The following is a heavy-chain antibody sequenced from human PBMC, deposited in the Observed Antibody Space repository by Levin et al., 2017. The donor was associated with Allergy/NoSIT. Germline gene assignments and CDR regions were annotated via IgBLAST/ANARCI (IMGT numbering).Heavy chain of an antibody. CDR2: INPSGGST. J-gene: IGHJ4*02. CDR3: ARPSYYYDSSALDY. Sequence: GESLKISCKASGYTFTGYYMHWVRQAPGQGLEWMGIINPSGGSTTYAQKFQGRVTMTRDTSASTVYMELSSLRSEDTAVYFCARPSYYYDSSALDYWGQGTLVTVSS. V-gene: IGHV1-46*01. CDR1: GYTFTGYY. D-gene: IGHD3-22*01.